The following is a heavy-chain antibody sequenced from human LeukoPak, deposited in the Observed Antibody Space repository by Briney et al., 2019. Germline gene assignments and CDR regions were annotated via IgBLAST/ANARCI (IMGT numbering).Heavy chain of an antibody. CDR2: IIPIFGTA. CDR3: AREGLSRTPPY. D-gene: IGHD3-16*02. J-gene: IGHJ4*02. Sequence: ASVKVSCKASGGTFSSYAISWVRQAPGHGLEWMGGIIPIFGTANYAQKFQGRVTITTDESTSTAYMELSSLRSEDTAVYYWAREGLSRTPPYWGQGTLVTVSS. V-gene: IGHV1-69*05. CDR1: GGTFSSYA.